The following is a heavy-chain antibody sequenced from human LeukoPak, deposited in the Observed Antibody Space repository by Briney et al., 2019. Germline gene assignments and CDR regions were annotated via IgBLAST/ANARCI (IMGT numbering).Heavy chain of an antibody. J-gene: IGHJ4*02. CDR3: AKDRGFSGRQGATDY. CDR1: GFIFSSHA. V-gene: IGHV3-23*01. D-gene: IGHD1-26*01. Sequence: PGGSLRLSCAASGFIFSSHAMNWVRQAPGKGLEWVSVISGSGDSIYYADSVKGRLIISRDNSKNTLYLQMNSLRAEDTAIYYCAKDRGFSGRQGATDYWGQGTLVTVSS. CDR2: ISGSGDSI.